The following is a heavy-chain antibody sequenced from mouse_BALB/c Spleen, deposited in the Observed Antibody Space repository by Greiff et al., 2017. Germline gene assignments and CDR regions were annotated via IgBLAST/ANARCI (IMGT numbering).Heavy chain of an antibody. J-gene: IGHJ4*01. Sequence: EVQVVESGGGLVKPGGSLKLSCAASGFTFSSYAMSWVRQTPEKRLEWVASISSGGSTYYPDSVKGRFTISRDNARNILYLQMSSLRSEDTAMYYCARSSPYYYAMDYWGQGTSVTVSS. CDR1: GFTFSSYA. CDR3: ARSSPYYYAMDY. CDR2: ISSGGST. V-gene: IGHV5-6-5*01.